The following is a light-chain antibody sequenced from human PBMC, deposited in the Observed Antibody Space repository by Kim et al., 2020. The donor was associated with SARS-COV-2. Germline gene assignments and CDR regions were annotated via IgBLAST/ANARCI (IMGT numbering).Light chain of an antibody. V-gene: IGKV1-17*03. J-gene: IGKJ1*01. Sequence: AAVGDRVTITCRASQGLSYYLAWFQQKQGKLANRLFYAASSLQSGVPSSFSGSGSGTEFTLPISSLQPEDFATYYCLQHNNYPPTFGQGTKVDIK. CDR2: AAS. CDR1: QGLSYY. CDR3: LQHNNYPPT.